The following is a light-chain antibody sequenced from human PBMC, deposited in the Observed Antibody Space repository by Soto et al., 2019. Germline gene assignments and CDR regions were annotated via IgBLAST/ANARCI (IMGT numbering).Light chain of an antibody. CDR3: SSYGGSKV. Sequence: QSALTQPPSASGSPGQSVTISCTGTSSDVAFYNYVSWYQQHPGKAPKLIIYEVSKRPSGVPDRFSGSKSGNTASLTVSGLQAEDEADYYCSSYGGSKVFGGGTKLTVL. CDR1: SSDVAFYNY. J-gene: IGLJ3*02. CDR2: EVS. V-gene: IGLV2-8*01.